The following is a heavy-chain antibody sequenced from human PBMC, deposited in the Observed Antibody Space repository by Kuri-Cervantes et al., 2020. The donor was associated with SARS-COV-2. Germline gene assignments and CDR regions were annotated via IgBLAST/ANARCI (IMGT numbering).Heavy chain of an antibody. CDR3: AKDPTATTEYYYAMGV. CDR2: ISGSGTGA. D-gene: IGHD1-7*01. CDR1: GFSFSSYA. J-gene: IGHJ6*02. Sequence: GESLKISCPASGFSFSSYAMSWVRQAPGKGLEWVSVISGSGTGAYYADSVQGRFTISRDNSKNTLYLQMNSLRAEDTAVYFCAKDPTATTEYYYAMGVWGQGTTVTVSS. V-gene: IGHV3-23*01.